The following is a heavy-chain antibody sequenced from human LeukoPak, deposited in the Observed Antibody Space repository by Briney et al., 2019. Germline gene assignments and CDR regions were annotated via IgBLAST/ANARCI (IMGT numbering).Heavy chain of an antibody. CDR2: IYYSGST. CDR3: ARELRYFDWSVDNRFDP. V-gene: IGHV4-31*03. Sequence: SETLSLTCTVSGGSISSGGYYWSWIRQHPGKGLEWIGYIYYSGSTYYNPSLKSRVTISVDTSKDQFSLKLSSVTAADTAVYYCARELRYFDWSVDNRFDPWGQGTLVTVSS. CDR1: GGSISSGGYY. D-gene: IGHD3-9*01. J-gene: IGHJ5*02.